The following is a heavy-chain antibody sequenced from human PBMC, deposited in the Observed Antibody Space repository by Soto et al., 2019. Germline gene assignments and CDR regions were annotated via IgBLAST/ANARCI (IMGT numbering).Heavy chain of an antibody. CDR1: GYTFTTYG. CDR3: ARGRYLDY. V-gene: IGHV1-18*01. J-gene: IGHJ4*02. CDR2: ISAYNANT. D-gene: IGHD1-26*01. Sequence: ASVKVSCKASGYTFTTYGIAWVRQAPGQGLEWMGWISAYNANTDYAQRLQGRVTITADPSTSTAHMELRSLRSDDKAVYYCARGRYLDYWGQATLVTVSS.